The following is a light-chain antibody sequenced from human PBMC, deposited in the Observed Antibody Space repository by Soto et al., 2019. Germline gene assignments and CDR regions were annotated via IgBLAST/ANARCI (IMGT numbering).Light chain of an antibody. CDR3: QQYNRYSRT. CDR1: QSISSY. CDR2: AAS. V-gene: IGKV1-39*01. J-gene: IGKJ1*01. Sequence: IRMTQSPSSLSGSVGDRVAVTCRASQSISSYLNRYQQKPGKAPKLLISAASSLQSGVPSRFGGSGSGTDFTLSISSLQPEDFATYYCQQYNRYSRTYGQGTKVDIK.